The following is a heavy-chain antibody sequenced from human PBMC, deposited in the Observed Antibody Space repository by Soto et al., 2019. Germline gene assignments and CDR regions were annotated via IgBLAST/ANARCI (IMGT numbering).Heavy chain of an antibody. CDR2: MNPDSGDT. V-gene: IGHV1-8*01. Sequence: QVQLVQSGAEVKKPGASVKVSCQASGYTFTTFDINWVRQAAGQGLEWLGWMNPDSGDTYYAQHFQGRVTMTRNTSISTAYMELSSLESEGTAVYFCARGKYSGNWYVKEAFDVWGQGTMVAVSS. J-gene: IGHJ3*01. CDR3: ARGKYSGNWYVKEAFDV. CDR1: GYTFTTFD. D-gene: IGHD6-13*01.